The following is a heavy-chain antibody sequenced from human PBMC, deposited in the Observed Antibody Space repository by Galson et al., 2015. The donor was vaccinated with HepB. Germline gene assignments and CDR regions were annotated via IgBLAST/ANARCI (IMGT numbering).Heavy chain of an antibody. J-gene: IGHJ4*02. V-gene: IGHV3-74*01. CDR3: ARGGSMVRGVPLGN. D-gene: IGHD3-10*01. CDR2: INSDGSST. CDR1: GFTFSSYW. Sequence: SLRLSCAASGFTFSSYWMHWVRQAPGKGLVWVSRINSDGSSTSYADSVKGRFTISRDNAKNTLYLQMNSLRAEDTAVYYCARGGSMVRGVPLGNWGQGTLVTVSS.